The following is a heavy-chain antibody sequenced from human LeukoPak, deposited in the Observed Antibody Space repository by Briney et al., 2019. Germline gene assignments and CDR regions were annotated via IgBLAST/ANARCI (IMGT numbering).Heavy chain of an antibody. D-gene: IGHD2-2*01. CDR3: ARAERSGTVPVAHFDY. CDR1: GGSISSYY. CDR2: IYYSGST. Sequence: SETLSLTCTVSGGSISSYYWSWIRQPPGKGLEWIGYIYYSGSTNYNPSLKSRVTISVDTSKNQFSLKLSSVTAADTAVYYCARAERSGTVPVAHFDYWGQGTLVTVSS. V-gene: IGHV4-59*01. J-gene: IGHJ4*02.